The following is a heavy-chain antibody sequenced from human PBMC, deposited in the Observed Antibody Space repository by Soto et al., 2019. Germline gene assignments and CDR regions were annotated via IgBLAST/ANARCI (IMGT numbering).Heavy chain of an antibody. J-gene: IGHJ3*01. CDR2: ISGSGAST. D-gene: IGHD2-21*02. CDR3: AKGKGGVCGVFAL. Sequence: HPGGSLRLSCAASGFTFSTSAMSWVRQAPGMGLEWVSGISGSGASTYYADSVKGRFTISRDNVKNTLSLQMNSLRAEDTALYYCAKGKGGVCGVFALGGQGTLDTVSS. CDR1: GFTFSTSA. V-gene: IGHV3-23*01.